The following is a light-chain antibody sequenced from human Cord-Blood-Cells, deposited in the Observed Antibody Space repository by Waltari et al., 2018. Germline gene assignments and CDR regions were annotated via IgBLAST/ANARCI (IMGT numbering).Light chain of an antibody. CDR3: SSYTSSSTGV. V-gene: IGLV2-14*03. CDR2: DVS. Sequence: QSAPPQPASVSGSPAQSITISCTRTSSHVGGYTSVSWYQQHPVKAPKLMIYDVSNRPAGVSNRFSGSKSGNTASLTISGLQAEDEADYYCSSYTSSSTGVFGGGTKLTVL. J-gene: IGLJ3*02. CDR1: SSHVGGYTS.